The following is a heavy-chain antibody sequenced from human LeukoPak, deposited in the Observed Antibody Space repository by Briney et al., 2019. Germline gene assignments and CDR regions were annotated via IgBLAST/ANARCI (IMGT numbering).Heavy chain of an antibody. Sequence: PGGSLRLSCAASGFTFSNAWMNWVRQAPGKGLEWVSYISSSSSNIYYADSVKGRFTISRDNAKISLYLQMNSLRAEDTALYYCARDRGGIGYYMDVWGKGTTVTVSS. D-gene: IGHD3-16*02. CDR1: GFTFSNAW. CDR3: ARDRGGIGYYMDV. J-gene: IGHJ6*03. V-gene: IGHV3-48*01. CDR2: ISSSSSNI.